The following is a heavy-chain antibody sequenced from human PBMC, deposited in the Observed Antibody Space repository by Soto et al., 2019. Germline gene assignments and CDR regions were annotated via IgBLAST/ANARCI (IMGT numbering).Heavy chain of an antibody. CDR3: ARERGYCSGGSCYFLFDY. Sequence: GGTNYAQKFQGRVTMTRDTSISTAYMELSRLRSDDTAVYYCARERGYCSGGSCYFLFDYWGQGTLVTVSS. V-gene: IGHV1-2*02. J-gene: IGHJ4*02. CDR2: GGT. D-gene: IGHD2-15*01.